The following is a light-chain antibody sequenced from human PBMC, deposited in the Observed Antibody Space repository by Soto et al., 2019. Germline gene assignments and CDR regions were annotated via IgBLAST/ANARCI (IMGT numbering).Light chain of an antibody. CDR3: SSYTSSSTYVV. Sequence: QSVLTQPASVSGSPGQSITISCTGTSSDVGGYNYVSWYQQHPGKAPKLMIYDVNTRPSGVSNRFSGSKSGNTASLTISGLQAEDEADYYCSSYTSSSTYVVFGGGTKLTVL. CDR2: DVN. J-gene: IGLJ2*01. V-gene: IGLV2-14*01. CDR1: SSDVGGYNY.